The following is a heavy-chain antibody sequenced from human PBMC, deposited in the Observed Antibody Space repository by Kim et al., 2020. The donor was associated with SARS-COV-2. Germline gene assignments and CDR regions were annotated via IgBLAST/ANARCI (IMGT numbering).Heavy chain of an antibody. J-gene: IGHJ4*02. CDR3: STDLHNSGYWLFDF. Sequence: GGSLRLSCAASGFTFSSHALHCVRQAPGKGLEWVTIIWDDGSKTFYADSVKGRFTISRDNSKKTLYLQMNSLRDEDTAVYYCSTDLHNSGYWLFDFWGQG. CDR2: IWDDGSKT. V-gene: IGHV3-30*02. CDR1: GFTFSSHA. D-gene: IGHD2-8*02.